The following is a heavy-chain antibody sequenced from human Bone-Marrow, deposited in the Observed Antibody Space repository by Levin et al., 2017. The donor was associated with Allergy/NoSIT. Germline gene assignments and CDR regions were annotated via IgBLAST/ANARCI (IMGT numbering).Heavy chain of an antibody. CDR2: ISSRGTYI. CDR1: GFTFSDFT. J-gene: IGHJ4*02. CDR3: VKDMTTVTAFDY. D-gene: IGHD4-17*01. Sequence: GESLKISCAASGFTFSDFTMNWVRQAPGKGLEWVSSISSRGTYIYYADSVTGRFTISRDNSKNSLFLQMNSLRAEDTARYFCVKDMTTVTAFDYWGQGTLVAVSS. V-gene: IGHV3-21*06.